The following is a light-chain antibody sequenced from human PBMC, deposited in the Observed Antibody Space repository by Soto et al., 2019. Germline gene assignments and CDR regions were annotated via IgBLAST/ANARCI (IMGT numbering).Light chain of an antibody. CDR2: DXS. J-gene: IGKJ1*01. CDR3: QQSYSTPRT. CDR1: HSMSNY. Sequence: IRMAQCRSSLSPSVGDRVPLTXRASHSMSNYLNWYQQNPGXAPKXXXYDXSSLPRGVPSRLSGSGSGTDFTLTISSLQPEDFATYYCQQSYSTPRTFGQGTKVDI. V-gene: IGKV1-39*01.